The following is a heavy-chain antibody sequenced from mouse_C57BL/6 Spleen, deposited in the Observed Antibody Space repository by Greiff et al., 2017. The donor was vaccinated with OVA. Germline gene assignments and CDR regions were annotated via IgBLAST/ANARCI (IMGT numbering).Heavy chain of an antibody. CDR1: GYAFTNYL. V-gene: IGHV1-54*01. Sequence: QVQLKESGAELVRPGTSVKVSCKASGYAFTNYLIEWVKQRPGQGLEWIGVINPGSGGTNYNEKFKGKATLTADTSSSTAYMQLSSLTSEDSAVYFCARDELGYAMDYWGQGTSVTVSA. CDR3: ARDELGYAMDY. J-gene: IGHJ4*01. CDR2: INPGSGGT.